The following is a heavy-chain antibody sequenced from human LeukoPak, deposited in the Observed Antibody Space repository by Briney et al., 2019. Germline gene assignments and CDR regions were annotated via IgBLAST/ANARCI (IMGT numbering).Heavy chain of an antibody. D-gene: IGHD3-22*01. J-gene: IGHJ4*02. CDR3: ARQGGGYYYDSSGYYWKGFDY. V-gene: IGHV4-39*01. CDR1: GGSISSSSYY. CDR2: IYYSGST. Sequence: SETLSLTCTVSGGSISSSSYYWGWLRQPPGKGLEWIGSIYYSGSTYSNPSLKSRVTISVDTSKNQFSLKLSSGTAADTAVYYCARQGGGYYYDSSGYYWKGFDYWGQGTLVTVSS.